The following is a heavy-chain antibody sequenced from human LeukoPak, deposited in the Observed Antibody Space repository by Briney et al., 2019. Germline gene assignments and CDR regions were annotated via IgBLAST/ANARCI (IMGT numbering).Heavy chain of an antibody. D-gene: IGHD6-6*01. CDR1: GYTFTGYY. Sequence: ASVTVSCKASGYTFTGYYMYWVRQAPGQGLEWMGWINPNSGGTYYAQKFQGRVTMTRDTSISTGYMELGRLRSGDTAVYYCARTEYSSSSGGFDPWGQGTLVTVSS. CDR3: ARTEYSSSSGGFDP. CDR2: INPNSGGT. J-gene: IGHJ5*02. V-gene: IGHV1-2*02.